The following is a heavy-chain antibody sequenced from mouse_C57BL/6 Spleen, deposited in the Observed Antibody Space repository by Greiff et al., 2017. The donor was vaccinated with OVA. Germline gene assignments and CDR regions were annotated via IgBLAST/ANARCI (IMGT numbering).Heavy chain of an antibody. CDR2: IDPSDSYT. V-gene: IGHV1-50*01. CDR3: ATYWANVDS. J-gene: IGHJ2*01. Sequence: QVQLQQPGAELVKPGASVKLSCKASGYTFTSYWMQWVKQRPGQGLEWIGEIDPSDSYTNYNQKFKGKATLTVDTSSSTAYMQLSSLTSEESAVSYCATYWANVDSWGQGTTLTVSS. D-gene: IGHD4-1*01. CDR1: GYTFTSYW.